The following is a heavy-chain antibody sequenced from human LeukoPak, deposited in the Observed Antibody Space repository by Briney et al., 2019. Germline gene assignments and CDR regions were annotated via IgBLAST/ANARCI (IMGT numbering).Heavy chain of an antibody. Sequence: PGGSLRLSCAASGFTFSSYSMNWVRQAPGKGLEWVSSISTTSTYIYYADSVKGRFTISRDNAKNSLYPQMNSLRAEDTALYYCARGNRGSSYGGDSWGQGTLVTVSS. CDR2: ISTTSTYI. CDR3: ARGNRGSSYGGDS. CDR1: GFTFSSYS. J-gene: IGHJ4*02. V-gene: IGHV3-21*04. D-gene: IGHD1-26*01.